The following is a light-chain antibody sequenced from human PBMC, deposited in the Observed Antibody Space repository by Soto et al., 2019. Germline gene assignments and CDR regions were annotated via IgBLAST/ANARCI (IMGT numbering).Light chain of an antibody. J-gene: IGKJ4*01. V-gene: IGKV4-1*01. CDR3: QQSYSPPLT. Sequence: DIVMTQSPDSLAVSLGERATMHCKSSQPVFYGINKKNYLAWYQHKPGQPPKLLIYWASTRESGVPDRFSGSGSGTDFTLTISRLQAEDVAVYYCQQSYSPPLTFGGGTKVEIK. CDR1: QPVFYGINKKNY. CDR2: WAS.